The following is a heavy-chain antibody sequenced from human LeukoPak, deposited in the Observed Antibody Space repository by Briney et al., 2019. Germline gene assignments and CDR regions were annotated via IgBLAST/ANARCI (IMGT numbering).Heavy chain of an antibody. D-gene: IGHD3-10*01. CDR3: ARIYGSGSPR. CDR1: GYTFTSYD. CDR2: IIPIFGTA. Sequence: ASVKVSCKASGYTFTSYDINWVRQATGQGLEWMGGIIPIFGTANYAQKFQGRVTITTDESTSTAYMELSSLRSEDTAVYYCARIYGSGSPRWGQGTLVTVSS. V-gene: IGHV1-69*05. J-gene: IGHJ4*02.